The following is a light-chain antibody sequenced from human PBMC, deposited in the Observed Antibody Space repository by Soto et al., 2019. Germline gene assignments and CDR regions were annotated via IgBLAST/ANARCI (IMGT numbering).Light chain of an antibody. J-gene: IGKJ1*01. Sequence: EIVLTQSPGTLSLSPGESATLSCRASQSVDSRFLAWYQQKPGQAPRLLICDASNRATGIPARFSGSGSGTDFTLTISSLEPEDSAVYYCQQRSNWPQTFGQGTKVEIK. CDR1: QSVDSRF. CDR3: QQRSNWPQT. V-gene: IGKV3-11*01. CDR2: DAS.